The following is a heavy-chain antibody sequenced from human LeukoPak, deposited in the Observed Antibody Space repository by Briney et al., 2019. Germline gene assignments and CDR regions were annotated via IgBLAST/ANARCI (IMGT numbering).Heavy chain of an antibody. J-gene: IGHJ4*02. CDR3: ARRKWFAEGEDY. D-gene: IGHD3-10*01. CDR2: INYSGSI. V-gene: IGHV4-34*01. Sequence: SETLSLTCTVYGGSFSGYYWSWIRQPPGKGLEWIGEINYSGSINYSPSLKSRVTISVDTSKNQFSLKVSSVTAADTAVYYCARRKWFAEGEDYWGRGTLVTVSS. CDR1: GGSFSGYY.